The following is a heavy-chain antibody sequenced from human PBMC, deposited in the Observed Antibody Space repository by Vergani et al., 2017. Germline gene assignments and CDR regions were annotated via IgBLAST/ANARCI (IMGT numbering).Heavy chain of an antibody. J-gene: IGHJ4*02. D-gene: IGHD3-9*01. Sequence: EVQLVQSGAEVKKPGESLKISCKGSGYSFTSYWIGWVRQMPGKGLEWMGIIYPGDSDTRYSPSFQGQVTISADKSISTAYLQWSSLKASDTAMYYCARGYLLYYDILTGYSPHSQYYFDYWGQGTLVTVSS. CDR3: ARGYLLYYDILTGYSPHSQYYFDY. CDR2: IYPGDSDT. V-gene: IGHV5-51*01. CDR1: GYSFTSYW.